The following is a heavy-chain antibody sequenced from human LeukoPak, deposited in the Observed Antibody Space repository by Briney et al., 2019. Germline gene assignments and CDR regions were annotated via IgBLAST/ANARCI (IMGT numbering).Heavy chain of an antibody. CDR3: AKAEVQWLVLFRYFDY. Sequence: GGSLRLSCAGSGFTSSSYAMSWIRQAPGKGLEWVSGISGSGSSPYYADSVKGRFTISSDNSKNTLYLQMNSLKAEDTAVYYCAKAEVQWLVLFRYFDYWGQGTLVTVSS. CDR1: GFTSSSYA. V-gene: IGHV3-23*01. CDR2: ISGSGSSP. J-gene: IGHJ4*02. D-gene: IGHD6-19*01.